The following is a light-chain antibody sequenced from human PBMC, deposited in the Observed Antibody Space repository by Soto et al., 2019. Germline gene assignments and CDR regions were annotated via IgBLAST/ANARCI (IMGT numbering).Light chain of an antibody. CDR1: SSDVGSYNR. CDR2: EVS. Sequence: QSALTQPPSVSGSPGQSVTISCTGTSSDVGSYNRVSWYQQPPGTAPKLMIYEVSNRPSGVPDRFSGSKSGNTASLTISGLQAEDEADYYCSSYTSSSLGVVFGGGTKLTVL. V-gene: IGLV2-18*02. J-gene: IGLJ2*01. CDR3: SSYTSSSLGVV.